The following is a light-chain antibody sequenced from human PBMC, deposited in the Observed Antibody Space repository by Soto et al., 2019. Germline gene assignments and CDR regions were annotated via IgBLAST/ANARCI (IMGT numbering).Light chain of an antibody. CDR1: GSDIGAYNY. CDR3: SSYTSSSTPYV. CDR2: GVT. Sequence: QSALTQPASVSGSPGQSITISCTGSGSDIGAYNYVSWYQQHPGKAPKLLIHGVTRRPSGVSSRFSASKSAYTASLTISGLQAEDEANYYCSSYTSSSTPYVFGTGTKVTVL. V-gene: IGLV2-14*01. J-gene: IGLJ1*01.